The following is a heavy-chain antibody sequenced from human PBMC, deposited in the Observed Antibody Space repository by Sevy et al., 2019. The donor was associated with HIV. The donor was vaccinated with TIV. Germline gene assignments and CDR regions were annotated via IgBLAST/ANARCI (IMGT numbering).Heavy chain of an antibody. Sequence: GGSLRLSCAASGFTFSSYAMSWVRQAPGKGLEWVADISSGNTYTNYADSVKGRFTISRDNAKKSLYLQMNTLRAEDTAVYYCARLRVIASAPYYFDYWGQGALVTVSS. D-gene: IGHD2-21*01. CDR2: ISSGNTYT. CDR3: ARLRVIASAPYYFDY. CDR1: GFTFSSYA. V-gene: IGHV3-21*05. J-gene: IGHJ4*02.